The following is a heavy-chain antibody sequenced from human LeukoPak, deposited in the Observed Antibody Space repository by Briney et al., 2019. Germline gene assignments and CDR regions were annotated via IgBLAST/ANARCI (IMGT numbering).Heavy chain of an antibody. CDR2: ISGSGGST. V-gene: IGHV3-23*01. CDR1: GLTFSSYA. Sequence: PGGSLRLSCAASGLTFSSYAMSWVRQAPGKGLEWVSGISGSGGSTYYADSVKGRFTISRDNSKNTLYLQMNSLRADDTAVYYCAKTTGKFGELLFSEGIIDYWGQGTLVTVSS. D-gene: IGHD3-10*01. CDR3: AKTTGKFGELLFSEGIIDY. J-gene: IGHJ4*02.